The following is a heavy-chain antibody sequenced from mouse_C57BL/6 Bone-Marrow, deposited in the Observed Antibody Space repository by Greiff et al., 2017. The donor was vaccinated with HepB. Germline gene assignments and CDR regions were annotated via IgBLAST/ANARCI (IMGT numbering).Heavy chain of an antibody. CDR1: GYTFTDYE. CDR3: TRVDTDAMDY. CDR2: IDPETGGT. V-gene: IGHV1-15*01. J-gene: IGHJ4*01. Sequence: VQLQQSGAELVRPGASVTLSCKASGYTFTDYEMHWVKQTPVHGLEWIGAIDPETGGTAYNQKFKGKAILTADKSSSTAYMELRSLTSEDSAVYYCTRVDTDAMDYWGQGTSVTVSS.